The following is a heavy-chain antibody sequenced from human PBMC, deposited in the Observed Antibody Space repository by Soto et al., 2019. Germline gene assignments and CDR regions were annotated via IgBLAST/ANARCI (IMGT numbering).Heavy chain of an antibody. Sequence: QVQLVQSGAEVKEPGASVKVSCKTSGYTFTSYGISRVRQAPGQGLEWMGWISAYNGNTNYAQKLQGRVTMTTDTSTSTAYMELRSLRSDDSAVYYCARLIGSGDNNWFDPWGQGTLVTVSS. CDR3: ARLIGSGDNNWFDP. CDR1: GYTFTSYG. CDR2: ISAYNGNT. V-gene: IGHV1-18*01. D-gene: IGHD3-10*01. J-gene: IGHJ5*02.